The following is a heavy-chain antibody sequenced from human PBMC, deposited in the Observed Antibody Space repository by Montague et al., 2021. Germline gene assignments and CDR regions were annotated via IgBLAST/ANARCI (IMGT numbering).Heavy chain of an antibody. CDR2: IYYSGSI. D-gene: IGHD6-19*01. CDR3: TRGEVAVTGIDY. Sequence: SETLSLTCTVSGGSLSSDNHWWSWIRQPPGKRLEWIGYIYYSGSIVYSPSFSTRVTLSVDTSKNHFALRLSSVTAADTAVYYCTRGEVAVTGIDYWGQGALVTVSS. V-gene: IGHV4-61*03. CDR1: GGSLSSDNHW. J-gene: IGHJ4*02.